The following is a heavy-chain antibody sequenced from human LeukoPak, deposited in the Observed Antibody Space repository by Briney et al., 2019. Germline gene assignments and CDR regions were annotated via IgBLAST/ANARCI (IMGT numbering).Heavy chain of an antibody. D-gene: IGHD3-22*01. CDR3: AKTSGSYFAGFDC. CDR1: GFTFSNYA. V-gene: IGHV3-23*01. CDR2: ISGNGGST. Sequence: QPGGSLRLSCTTSGFTFSNYAITWVRPAPGKGLGWVSGISGNGGSTYYADSVKGRFTISRDYSKNSLHLQMNSMRAEDTAVYYCAKTSGSYFAGFDCWGQGTLVTVSS. J-gene: IGHJ4*02.